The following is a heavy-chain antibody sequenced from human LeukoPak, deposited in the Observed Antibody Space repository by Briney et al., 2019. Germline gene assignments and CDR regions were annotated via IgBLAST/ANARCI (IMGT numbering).Heavy chain of an antibody. Sequence: GESLRIPCKGSGYSFTIFWIGWVRHMPGKGLEWMGIIYPGDSDTRYSPSFQGQVTISADKSISTAYLQWSSLKASDTAMYYCTRGDGYNTYYFDYWGQGTLVTVSS. CDR3: TRGDGYNTYYFDY. D-gene: IGHD5-24*01. CDR1: GYSFTIFW. V-gene: IGHV5-51*01. J-gene: IGHJ4*02. CDR2: IYPGDSDT.